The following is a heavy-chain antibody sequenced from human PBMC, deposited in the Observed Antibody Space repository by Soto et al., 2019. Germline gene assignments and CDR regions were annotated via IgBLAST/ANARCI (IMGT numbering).Heavy chain of an antibody. CDR1: GFTFSSYA. V-gene: IGHV3-64*01. Sequence: GGSLRLSCAASGFTFSSYAMHWVRQAPGKGLEYVSAISSNGGSTYYANSVKGRFTISRDNSKNTLYLQMGSLRAEDMAVYYCARETENWFDPWGQGTLVTVSS. CDR3: ARETENWFDP. CDR2: ISSNGGST. J-gene: IGHJ5*02.